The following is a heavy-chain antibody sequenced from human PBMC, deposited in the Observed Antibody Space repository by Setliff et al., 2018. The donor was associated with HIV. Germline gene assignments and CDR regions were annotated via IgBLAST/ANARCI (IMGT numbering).Heavy chain of an antibody. CDR2: IYGTGST. CDR3: AREGGKLWFGELLYAFDI. Sequence: PSETLSLTCTVSGGSISGSYWNWFRRPAGQGLEWIGRIYGTGSTFYNPSFKSRATFAVDTATDHFSLKLSSVTAADTAVYYCAREGGKLWFGELLYAFDIWGQGTMVTVS. V-gene: IGHV4-4*07. D-gene: IGHD3-10*01. J-gene: IGHJ3*02. CDR1: GGSISGSY.